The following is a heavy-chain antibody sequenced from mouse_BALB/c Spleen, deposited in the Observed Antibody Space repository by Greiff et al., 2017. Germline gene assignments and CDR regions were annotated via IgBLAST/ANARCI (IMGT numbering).Heavy chain of an antibody. CDR3: ARYSYRYDGYAMDY. D-gene: IGHD2-14*01. CDR1: GFTFSSFG. J-gene: IGHJ4*01. CDR2: ISSGSSTI. Sequence: VESGGGLVQPGGSRKLSCAASGFTFSSFGMHWVRQAPEKGLEWVAYISSGSSTIYYADTVKGRFTISRDNPKNTLFLQMTSLRSEDTAMYYCARYSYRYDGYAMDYWGQGTSVTVSS. V-gene: IGHV5-17*02.